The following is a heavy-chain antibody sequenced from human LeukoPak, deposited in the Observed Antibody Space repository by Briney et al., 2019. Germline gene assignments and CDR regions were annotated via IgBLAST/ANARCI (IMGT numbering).Heavy chain of an antibody. V-gene: IGHV3-30*02. D-gene: IGHD2-21*01. CDR1: GFTFSKYG. J-gene: IGHJ6*03. CDR3: AKDRLAYKYYYYMDV. Sequence: GGSLRLSCAASGFTFSKYGIPWVRQAPGKGLEWVAFIFYDGVKDYYADSVKGRFTISRDNSKNTVFLQMNSLRGDDTAVYYCAKDRLAYKYYYYMDVWGKGTAVTVSS. CDR2: IFYDGVKD.